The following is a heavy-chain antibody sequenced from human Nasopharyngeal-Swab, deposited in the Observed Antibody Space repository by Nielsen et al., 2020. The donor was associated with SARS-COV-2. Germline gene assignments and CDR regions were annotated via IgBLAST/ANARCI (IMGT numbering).Heavy chain of an antibody. V-gene: IGHV3-15*01. CDR3: TTDLGP. CDR2: IKSKTDGGTT. J-gene: IGHJ5*02. Sequence: GESLKISCAASGFTFSDYYMSWVRQAPGKGLEWVGRIKSKTDGGTTDYAAPVKGRFTISRDDSKNTLYLQMNSLKTEDTAVYYCTTDLGPWGQGTLVTVSS. CDR1: GFTFSDYY.